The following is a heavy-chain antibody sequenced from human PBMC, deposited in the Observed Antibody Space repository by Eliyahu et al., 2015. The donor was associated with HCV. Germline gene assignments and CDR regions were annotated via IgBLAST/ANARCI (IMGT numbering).Heavy chain of an antibody. V-gene: IGHV3-9*01. CDR2: IGWNSGSI. D-gene: IGHD2-2*01. J-gene: IGHJ6*02. CDR1: GFNFDDYX. Sequence: QLVESGGGLVQPGRSLRLSCAASGFNFDDYXXHWVRQAPGKGLEWVSGIGWNSGSIDYADSVKGRFTISRDNAENSLYLQMNSLRAEDTVLYYCAKGGRSTSWINYYYYGMDVWGQGTTVTVSS. CDR3: AKGGRSTSWINYYYYGMDV.